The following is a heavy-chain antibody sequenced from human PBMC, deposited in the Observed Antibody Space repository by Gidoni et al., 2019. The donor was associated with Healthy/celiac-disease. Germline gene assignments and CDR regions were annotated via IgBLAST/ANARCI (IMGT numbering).Heavy chain of an antibody. D-gene: IGHD6-19*01. CDR2: IYYSGCT. Sequence: QLQLQESGPGLVKPSETLSLICTVSGGSISRSSSYWGGIRQPPGKGLEWSGSIYYSGCTYYNTPLKSRVTISVDTSKNQCSLKLSSVTAADTAGYYGARRSTVAGNWDFDLWGRGTLVTVSS. J-gene: IGHJ2*01. CDR1: GGSISRSSSY. V-gene: IGHV4-39*01. CDR3: ARRSTVAGNWDFDL.